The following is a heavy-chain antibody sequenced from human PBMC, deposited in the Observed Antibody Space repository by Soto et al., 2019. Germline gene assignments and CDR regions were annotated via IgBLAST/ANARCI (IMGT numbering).Heavy chain of an antibody. J-gene: IGHJ6*02. Sequence: SETLSLTCAVYGGSFSGYYWSWIRQPPGKGLEWIGEINHSGSTNYNPSLKSRVTISVDTSKNQFSLKLSSVTAADTAVYYCARVRYYDFWSGFGRYGMDVWGHGTKVTVSS. D-gene: IGHD3-3*01. CDR3: ARVRYYDFWSGFGRYGMDV. V-gene: IGHV4-34*01. CDR1: GGSFSGYY. CDR2: INHSGST.